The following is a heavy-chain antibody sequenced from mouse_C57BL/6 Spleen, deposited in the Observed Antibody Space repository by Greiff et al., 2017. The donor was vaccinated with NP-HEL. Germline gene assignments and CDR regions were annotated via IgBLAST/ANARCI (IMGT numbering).Heavy chain of an antibody. CDR2: IDPSDSYT. V-gene: IGHV1-69*01. D-gene: IGHD1-1*01. J-gene: IGHJ1*03. Sequence: QVQLQQPGAELAMPGASVKLSCKASGYTFTSYWMHWVKQRPGQGLEWIGEIDPSDSYTNYNQKFEGKSTLTVDKSSSTAYMQLSSLTSEDSAVSYYATVITTVVGGYLHVWGTGTTVTVSS. CDR3: ATVITTVVGGYLHV. CDR1: GYTFTSYW.